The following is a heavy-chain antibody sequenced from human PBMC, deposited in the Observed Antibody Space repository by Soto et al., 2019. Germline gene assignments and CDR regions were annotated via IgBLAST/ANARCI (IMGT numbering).Heavy chain of an antibody. CDR3: ASAYSSSAYIDY. CDR1: GYTFTSYY. V-gene: IGHV1-46*01. J-gene: IGHJ4*02. D-gene: IGHD6-13*01. CDR2: INPSGGST. Sequence: QVQLVQSGAEVKKPGASVKVSCKASGYTFTSYYMHWLRQAPGPGVGWMGIINPSGGSTSYAQKFQCRVTMPRDTSTNTVYMELSSLRSEDTAVYYCASAYSSSAYIDYWGQGTLVTVSS.